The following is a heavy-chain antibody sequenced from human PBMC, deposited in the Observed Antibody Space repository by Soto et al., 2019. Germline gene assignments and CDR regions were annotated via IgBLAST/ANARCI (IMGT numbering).Heavy chain of an antibody. Sequence: QVQLQESGPALVKPSGTLSLACTVSGASTSSENWWSWVRQAPGKGLEWIGEIYHSGATHYSPSLKSRVTIALAKSKNQFFLKLDSVTAADSAVYYCARDAGASRYYGMDVWGQGTKVTVS. V-gene: IGHV4-4*02. CDR3: ARDAGASRYYGMDV. CDR2: IYHSGAT. J-gene: IGHJ6*02. D-gene: IGHD2-8*02. CDR1: GASTSSENW.